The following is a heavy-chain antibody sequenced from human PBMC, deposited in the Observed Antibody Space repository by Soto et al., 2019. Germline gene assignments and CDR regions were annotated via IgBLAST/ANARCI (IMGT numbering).Heavy chain of an antibody. V-gene: IGHV3-74*01. Sequence: EVQLVESGGGLVQPGGSLRLSCVASGFSFGNNWMHWVRHAPGKGPVWVSRISADGSDTHYADSVQGRFTISRDNAKNTLYLQMNTLSVEDAAVYYCARFDIAAPPPIWGQGTMVTVSS. CDR3: ARFDIAAPPPI. D-gene: IGHD6-13*01. CDR1: GFSFGNNW. J-gene: IGHJ3*02. CDR2: ISADGSDT.